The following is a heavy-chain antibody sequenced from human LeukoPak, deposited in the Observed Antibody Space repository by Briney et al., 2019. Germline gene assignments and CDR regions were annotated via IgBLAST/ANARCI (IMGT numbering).Heavy chain of an antibody. D-gene: IGHD2-15*01. J-gene: IGHJ6*02. CDR1: GFTFSSYA. CDR3: ASHQGYCSGGSCYSLYYYGMDV. V-gene: IGHV3-23*01. Sequence: GGSLRLSCAASGFTFSSYAMSRVRQAPGKGLEWVSAISGSGGSTYYADSVKGRFTISRDNSKNTLYLQMNSLRAEDTAVYYCASHQGYCSGGSCYSLYYYGMDVWGQGTTVTVSS. CDR2: ISGSGGST.